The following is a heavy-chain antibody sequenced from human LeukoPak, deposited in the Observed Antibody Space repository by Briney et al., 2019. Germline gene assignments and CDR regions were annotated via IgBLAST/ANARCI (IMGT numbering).Heavy chain of an antibody. V-gene: IGHV4-59*01. D-gene: IGHD2-21*02. J-gene: IGHJ5*02. Sequence: SETLSLTCSVSGGSINGNYWTWIRQPPGKGLWWIGNIYDEVTTNYNPSLTSRLTMSLDTSASHFSLNLRSVTAADTAVYYCARVFRGAVTANWFDLWGQGTLVSVSS. CDR2: IYDEVTT. CDR1: GGSINGNY. CDR3: ARVFRGAVTANWFDL.